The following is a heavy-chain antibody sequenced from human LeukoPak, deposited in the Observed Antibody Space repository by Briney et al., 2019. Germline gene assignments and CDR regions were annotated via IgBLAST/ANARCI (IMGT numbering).Heavy chain of an antibody. CDR3: ARGPHYDC. CDR2: IKQDAAEI. Sequence: GGSLRLSCAASGFSFSKHWMGWVRQAPGKGLEWVAHIKQDAAEIPDVDSVKGRFSISRDDAKKSLYLQMNSVRAEDAAVYYCARGPHYDCWGQGTLVTVSS. J-gene: IGHJ4*02. V-gene: IGHV3-7*01. CDR1: GFSFSKHW.